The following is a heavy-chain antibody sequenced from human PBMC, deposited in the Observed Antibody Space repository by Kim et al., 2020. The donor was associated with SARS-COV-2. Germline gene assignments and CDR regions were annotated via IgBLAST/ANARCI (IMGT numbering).Heavy chain of an antibody. D-gene: IGHD3-22*01. J-gene: IGHJ4*02. Sequence: SETLSLTCAVYGGSFSGYYWSWIRQPPGKGLEWNGEINHRGSTNYNPSLKSRVTISVDTSKNQFSLKLSSVTAADTAVYYFARGRLPVYYDSSGYFGRPTNPSFFDYWGQRTLVTVSS. V-gene: IGHV4-34*01. CDR2: INHRGST. CDR3: ARGRLPVYYDSSGYFGRPTNPSFFDY. CDR1: GGSFSGYY.